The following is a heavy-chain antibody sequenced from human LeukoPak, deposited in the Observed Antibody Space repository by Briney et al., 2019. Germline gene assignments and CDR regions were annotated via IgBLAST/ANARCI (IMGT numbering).Heavy chain of an antibody. CDR1: GFTFSSYG. CDR3: ARERGFGFTIRGPFDY. J-gene: IGHJ4*02. Sequence: GGSLRLSCAASGFTFSSYGMHWVRRAPGKGLEWVTLISYDGSNKYYADSVKGRFIISRDNSKNTLYVQMNSLRAEDTTVYYCARERGFGFTIRGPFDYWGQGTLVTVSS. D-gene: IGHD3-3*01. CDR2: ISYDGSNK. V-gene: IGHV3-30*03.